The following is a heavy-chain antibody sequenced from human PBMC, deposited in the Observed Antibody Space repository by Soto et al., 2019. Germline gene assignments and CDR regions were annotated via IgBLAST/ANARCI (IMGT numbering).Heavy chain of an antibody. CDR2: INPNSGGT. J-gene: IGHJ4*02. CDR1: GYTFTGYY. CDR3: ARDPSYYDSSGYYFDY. Sequence: ASVKVSCKASGYTFTGYYMHWVRQAPGQGLEWMGWINPNSGGTNYAQKFQGRVTMTRDTSISTAYMELSRLRSDDTAVYYCARDPSYYDSSGYYFDYWGQGTLVTVSS. V-gene: IGHV1-2*02. D-gene: IGHD3-22*01.